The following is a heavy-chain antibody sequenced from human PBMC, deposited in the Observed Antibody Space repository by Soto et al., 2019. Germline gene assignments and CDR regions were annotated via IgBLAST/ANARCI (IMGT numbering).Heavy chain of an antibody. D-gene: IGHD2-15*01. CDR3: AHRAVLCSGGTCYSHPFDF. CDR1: GFSLTTTGVG. J-gene: IGHJ4*02. CDR2: IYWDDDK. V-gene: IGHV2-5*02. Sequence: SGPTLVNPTQTLTLTCTFSGFSLTTTGVGVGWIRQPPGKALEWLAIIYWDDDKRYSPSLKSRLTITKDTSKNQVVLTMTNMDSVDTATYFCAHRAVLCSGGTCYSHPFDFWGQGTLVTVSS.